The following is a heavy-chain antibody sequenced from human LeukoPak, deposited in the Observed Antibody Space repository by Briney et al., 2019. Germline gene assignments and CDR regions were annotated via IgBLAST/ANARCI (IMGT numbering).Heavy chain of an antibody. V-gene: IGHV1-18*01. Sequence: EASVKVSCKATGYTFTCYGISWVRQAPGQGLEWMGWISSNSDNTNYAQKLQGRVTMTTDTSTSTAYMELRSLRSDDTALYFCARDWGSIKVIADYWGQGTLVTVSS. CDR1: GYTFTCYG. CDR3: ARDWGSIKVIADY. CDR2: ISSNSDNT. J-gene: IGHJ4*02. D-gene: IGHD7-27*01.